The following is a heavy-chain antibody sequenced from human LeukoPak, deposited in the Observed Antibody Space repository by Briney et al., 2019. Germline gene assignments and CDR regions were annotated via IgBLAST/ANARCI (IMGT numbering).Heavy chain of an antibody. CDR2: IYYSGST. D-gene: IGHD6-19*01. Sequence: PSETLSLTCTVSGGSISSYYWSWIRQPPGKGLEWIGYIYYSGSTNYNPSLKSRVTISVDTSKNQFSLKLSSVTAADTAVYYCARTGYSSGWYVWFDPWGQGTLVTVSS. CDR3: ARTGYSSGWYVWFDP. V-gene: IGHV4-59*12. CDR1: GGSISSYY. J-gene: IGHJ5*02.